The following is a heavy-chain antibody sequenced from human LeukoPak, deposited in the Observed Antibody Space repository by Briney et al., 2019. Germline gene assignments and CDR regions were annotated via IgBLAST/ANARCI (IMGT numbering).Heavy chain of an antibody. Sequence: ASVKVSFKASGYTFTSYDINWVRQATGQGLEWMGWMNPNSGNTGYAQKFQGRVTMTRNTCISTAYMELSSLRSEDTAVYYCARSLIVVVPAAIPRRYSRPLGYWGQGTLVTVSS. CDR3: ARSLIVVVPAAIPRRYSRPLGY. CDR1: GYTFTSYD. V-gene: IGHV1-8*01. CDR2: MNPNSGNT. D-gene: IGHD2-2*01. J-gene: IGHJ4*02.